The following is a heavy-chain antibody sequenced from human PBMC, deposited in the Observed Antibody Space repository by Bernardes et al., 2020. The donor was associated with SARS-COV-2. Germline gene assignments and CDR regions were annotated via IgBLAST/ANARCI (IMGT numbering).Heavy chain of an antibody. CDR2: ISDFGAGT. CDR3: ARGFYDRSGFSNPFDY. Sequence: GGYLRLSCAASRLTFSTSGMTWIRQAPGKGLQWVSSISDFGAGTLYADSVKGRFTISRDTSKNTLYLQMNSLRVEDSALYFCARGFYDRSGFSNPFDYWGKGTLVTVSS. V-gene: IGHV3-23*01. CDR1: RLTFSTSG. J-gene: IGHJ4*02. D-gene: IGHD3-22*01.